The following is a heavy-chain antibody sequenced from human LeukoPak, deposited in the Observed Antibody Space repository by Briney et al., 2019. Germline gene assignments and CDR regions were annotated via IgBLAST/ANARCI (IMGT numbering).Heavy chain of an antibody. CDR2: IRSKPYGGTA. D-gene: IGHD3-22*01. CDR3: TRATDYSDSSGYYYFFDS. Sequence: GGSLRLSCIGSGFTFGDYAMSWVRQAPGKGLEWVGFIRSKPYGGTAEYAASVKGRFTISRDESKSIAYLHMNSLKSEDTAVYFCTRATDYSDSSGYYYFFDSWGQGTLVTVSS. V-gene: IGHV3-49*04. J-gene: IGHJ4*02. CDR1: GFTFGDYA.